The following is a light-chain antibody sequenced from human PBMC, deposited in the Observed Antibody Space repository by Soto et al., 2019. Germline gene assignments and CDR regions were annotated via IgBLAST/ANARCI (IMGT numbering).Light chain of an antibody. CDR1: SSDVGGYSY. CDR2: EVI. V-gene: IGLV2-8*01. CDR3: SSHGGSNNFVV. Sequence: QSALTQPPSASGSLGQSVTISCTGTSSDVGGYSYVSWYQQHPGKAPKLMIYEVIKRASGVPDRFSGYKSGNTASLTVSWLQSEDEADYYCSSHGGSNNFVVLGGGTKLTVL. J-gene: IGLJ2*01.